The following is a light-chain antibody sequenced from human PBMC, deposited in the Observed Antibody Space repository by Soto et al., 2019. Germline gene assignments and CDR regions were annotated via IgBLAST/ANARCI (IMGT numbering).Light chain of an antibody. V-gene: IGKV3-20*01. CDR3: QQYGSSAS. CDR1: QSVSNNY. Sequence: EIVLTQSPGTLSLSPGERATLSCRASQSVSNNYLAWYQQKPGQAPRLILYDTSFRATGIPDRFSGSGSGTDSTLTISRLDPEDFAVYYCQQYGSSASFGQGTKVDIK. CDR2: DTS. J-gene: IGKJ1*01.